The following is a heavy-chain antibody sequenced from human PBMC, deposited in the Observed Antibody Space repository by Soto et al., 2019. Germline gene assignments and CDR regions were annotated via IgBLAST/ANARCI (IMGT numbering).Heavy chain of an antibody. CDR3: SSRVTDAPA. V-gene: IGHV4-4*02. Sequence: QVQLQESGPGLVKPSGTLSLTCGVSGGSISSGWWTWVRQPPGKGLEWIGELLYSGSTNYNSSLTSRVTISIDKSQHPFSRNLTSVTAADTAVYYCSSRVTDAPAWGQGNLVTVSS. D-gene: IGHD3-10*01. CDR1: GGSISSGW. CDR2: LLYSGST. J-gene: IGHJ5*02.